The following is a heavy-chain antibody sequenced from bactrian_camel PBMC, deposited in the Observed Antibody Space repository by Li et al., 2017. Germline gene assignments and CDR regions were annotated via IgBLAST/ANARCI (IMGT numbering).Heavy chain of an antibody. V-gene: IGHV3S42*01. D-gene: IGHD1*01. CDR2: IDNYGAT. CDR1: GYTVRAGY. J-gene: IGHJ4*01. CDR3: AAKRYLRDFDY. Sequence: DVQLVESGGGSVQAGGSLTLSCAASGYTVRAGYMGWFRQAPGKERERVATIDNYGATSYVDSVKGRFTISKDNPKNTLSLQMNSLKPEDTAMYYCAAKRYLRDFDYWGQGTQVTV.